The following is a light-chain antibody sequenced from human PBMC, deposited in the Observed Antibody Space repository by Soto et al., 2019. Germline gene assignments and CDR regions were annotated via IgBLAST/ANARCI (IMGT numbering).Light chain of an antibody. V-gene: IGKV1-5*01. CDR1: QIVSGW. J-gene: IGKJ1*01. Sequence: DIQMTHCPSAXSASVGXXXXIXLRASQIVSGWLAWYQQKPGKVPKLLIYAASTLRSGVPSRFSGSGSGRDFTLTISSLQPEDFATYYCLLDYSYFWAFGQGTKVDIK. CDR3: LLDYSYFWA. CDR2: AAS.